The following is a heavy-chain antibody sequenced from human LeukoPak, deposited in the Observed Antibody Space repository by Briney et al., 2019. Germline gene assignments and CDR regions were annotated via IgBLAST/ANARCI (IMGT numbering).Heavy chain of an antibody. V-gene: IGHV3-48*01. D-gene: IGHD6-13*01. CDR1: GFTFKTYS. J-gene: IGHJ4*02. CDR2: ISSSSSTI. CDR3: ARVYTSSWYDY. Sequence: GGSLRLSCAASGFTFKTYSMNWVRQAPGKGLEWVSYISSSSSTIKYADSVKGRFTISRDNAKNSLFLQMTSLRAEDTGVYYCARVYTSSWYDYWGQGTLVTVSS.